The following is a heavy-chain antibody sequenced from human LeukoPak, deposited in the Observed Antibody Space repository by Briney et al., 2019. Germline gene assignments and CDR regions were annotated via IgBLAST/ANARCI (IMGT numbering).Heavy chain of an antibody. Sequence: VASVKVSCKASGYTFISYDINWVRQATGQGLEWMGWMNPNSGNTGYAQKFQGRVTITRNTSISTAYMELSSLRSEDTAVYYCARVRDYDFWSGLGGYFDYWGQGTLVTVSS. CDR1: GYTFISYD. CDR2: MNPNSGNT. D-gene: IGHD3-3*01. CDR3: ARVRDYDFWSGLGGYFDY. J-gene: IGHJ4*02. V-gene: IGHV1-8*01.